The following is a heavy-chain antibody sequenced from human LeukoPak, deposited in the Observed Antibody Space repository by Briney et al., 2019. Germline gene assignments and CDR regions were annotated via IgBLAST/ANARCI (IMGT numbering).Heavy chain of an antibody. J-gene: IGHJ4*02. V-gene: IGHV3-49*04. CDR1: EFTFGDYA. CDR3: TRSEYTYYYDGSGYLIDY. D-gene: IGHD3-22*01. Sequence: GWSLRLSCTSSEFTFGDYALTWVRQAPGKGLEWLGFIRSKTYGGTTELAASVEGRFTISRDDSKSIAYLQMNSLKTEDTAVYYCTRSEYTYYYDGSGYLIDYWGQGTLVTVSS. CDR2: IRSKTYGGTT.